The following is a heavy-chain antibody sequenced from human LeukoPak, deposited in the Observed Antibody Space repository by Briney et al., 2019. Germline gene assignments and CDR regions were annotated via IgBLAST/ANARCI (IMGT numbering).Heavy chain of an antibody. D-gene: IGHD3-22*01. CDR2: IRSKANSYAT. V-gene: IGHV3-73*01. CDR3: TRTTMIGLFSTYYYMDV. CDR1: GFTFSGSA. J-gene: IGHJ6*03. Sequence: SGGSLRLSCAASGFTFSGSAMHWVRQASGKGLEWVGRIRSKANSYATAYAASVKGRFTISRDDSKNTAYLQMNSLKTEDTAVYYCTRTTMIGLFSTYYYMDVWGKGTTVTISS.